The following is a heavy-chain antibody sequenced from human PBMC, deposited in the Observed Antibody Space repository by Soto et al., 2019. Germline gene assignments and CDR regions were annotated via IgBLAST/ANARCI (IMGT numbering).Heavy chain of an antibody. CDR3: ARVHTYYDFWSGYSGSYYMDV. J-gene: IGHJ6*03. Sequence: QVQLVQSGAEVKKPGASVKVSCKASGYTLTSYDINWVRQATGQGLEWMGWMNPNSGNTGYAQKFQGRVTMTRNTSISTAYMELSSLRSEDTAVYYCARVHTYYDFWSGYSGSYYMDVWGKGTTVTVSS. D-gene: IGHD3-3*01. V-gene: IGHV1-8*01. CDR2: MNPNSGNT. CDR1: GYTLTSYD.